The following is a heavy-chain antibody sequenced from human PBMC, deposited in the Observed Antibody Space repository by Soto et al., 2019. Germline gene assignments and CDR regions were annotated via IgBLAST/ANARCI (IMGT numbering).Heavy chain of an antibody. CDR2: IWYDGSNK. CDR1: GFTFSSYG. Sequence: QVQLVESGGGVVQPGRSLRLSCAASGFTFSSYGMHWVRQAPGKGLEWVAVIWYDGSNKYYADSVKGRFTISRDNSKNTLYLQMNSLRAEDTAVYYCARVPTVTPVFFAYWGQGTLVTVSS. V-gene: IGHV3-33*01. J-gene: IGHJ4*02. D-gene: IGHD4-17*01. CDR3: ARVPTVTPVFFAY.